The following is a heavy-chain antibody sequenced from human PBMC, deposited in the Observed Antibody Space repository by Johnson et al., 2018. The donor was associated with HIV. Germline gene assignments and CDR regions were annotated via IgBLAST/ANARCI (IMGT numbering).Heavy chain of an antibody. CDR3: AKPSPESAFDI. Sequence: QVQLVESGGGLVQPGGSLRLSCAASGFTFSSYWMHWVRQAPGKGLEWVAVIWYDGSNKYYADSVKGRFTISRDNSKNTLYLQMNSLRVEDTAVYYCAKPSPESAFDIWGQGTMVTVSS. D-gene: IGHD2/OR15-2a*01. V-gene: IGHV3-30*02. CDR1: GFTFSSYW. J-gene: IGHJ3*02. CDR2: IWYDGSNK.